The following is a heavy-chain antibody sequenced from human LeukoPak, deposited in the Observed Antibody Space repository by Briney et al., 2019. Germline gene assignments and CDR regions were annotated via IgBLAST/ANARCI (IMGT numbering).Heavy chain of an antibody. CDR3: ARGFFDWLLYNGGYYYYYYGMDV. CDR1: GGSFNKYH. J-gene: IGHJ6*02. V-gene: IGHV4-34*01. D-gene: IGHD3/OR15-3a*01. Sequence: SETLSLTCAVYGGSFNKYHRSWIRQPPGKGLEWIGEINDRGSTNYNPSLKSRVTISIDTSKNQFSLKLSSVTAADTAVYYCARGFFDWLLYNGGYYYYYYGMDVWGQGTTVTVSS. CDR2: INDRGST.